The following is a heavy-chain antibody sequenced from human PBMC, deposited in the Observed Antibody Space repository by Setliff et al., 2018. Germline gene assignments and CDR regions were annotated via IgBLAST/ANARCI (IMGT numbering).Heavy chain of an antibody. V-gene: IGHV1-18*01. CDR3: ARDRKSSPEQYYFDY. J-gene: IGHJ4*02. Sequence: ASVKVSCKASGYRFSTYGISWVRQAPGQGLEWMAWVSDNNGNTNYAKSFQGRVTMNTDTSTSTAYMELGSLTSDDTAVYYCARDRKSSPEQYYFDYWGQGTLVTVSS. CDR1: GYRFSTYG. CDR2: VSDNNGNT.